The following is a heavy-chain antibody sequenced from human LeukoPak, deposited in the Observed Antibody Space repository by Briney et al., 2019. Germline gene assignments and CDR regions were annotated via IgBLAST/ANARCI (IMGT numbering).Heavy chain of an antibody. J-gene: IGHJ4*02. CDR3: ARHVFPVVVTAAFDY. Sequence: SETLSLTCTVSGGSISSSSYYWGWIRQPPGKGLEWIGSIYYSGSTYYNPSLKSRVTISVDTSKNQFPLKLSSVTAADTAVYYCARHVFPVVVTAAFDYWGQGTLVTVSS. V-gene: IGHV4-39*01. D-gene: IGHD2-21*02. CDR2: IYYSGST. CDR1: GGSISSSSYY.